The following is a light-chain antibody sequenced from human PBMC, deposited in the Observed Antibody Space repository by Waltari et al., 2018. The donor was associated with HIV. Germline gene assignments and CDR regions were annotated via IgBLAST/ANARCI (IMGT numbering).Light chain of an antibody. Sequence: DIQLTQSPSSLSASIGDRVTMTCRASQIITSCLNWYRQTPGKAPELLIYAASVLQSGVPSRFSASGSGTDYTLTLNSVQPEDFATYFCQQTYSPPLTFGPGTKVDVK. CDR3: QQTYSPPLT. J-gene: IGKJ3*01. CDR1: QIITSC. V-gene: IGKV1-39*01. CDR2: AAS.